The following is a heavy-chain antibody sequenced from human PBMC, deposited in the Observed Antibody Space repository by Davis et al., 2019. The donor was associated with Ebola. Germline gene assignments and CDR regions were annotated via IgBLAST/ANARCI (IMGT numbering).Heavy chain of an antibody. J-gene: IGHJ4*02. Sequence: PSETLSLTCTVSGGSISSGGYYWSWIRQHPGKGLEWIGYIYYSGSTYYNPSLKSRVTISVDTSKNQFSLKLSSVTAADTAVYYCAREVAKPAYFDYWGQGTLVTVSS. CDR3: AREVAKPAYFDY. D-gene: IGHD2-15*01. V-gene: IGHV4-31*03. CDR1: GGSISSGGYY. CDR2: IYYSGST.